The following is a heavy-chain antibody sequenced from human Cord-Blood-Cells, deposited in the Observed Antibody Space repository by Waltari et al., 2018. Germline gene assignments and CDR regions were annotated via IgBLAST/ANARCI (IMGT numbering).Heavy chain of an antibody. J-gene: IGHJ4*02. V-gene: IGHV3-53*01. CDR2: IYSGGST. CDR1: GFTVSSNY. Sequence: EVQLVESGGGLIQPGGSLRLSCAASGFTVSSNYMSWVRQAPGKGLEWVSVIYSGGSTYYADSVKGRFTITRDNSKNTLYLQMYSLRAEDTAVYYCARKYSYGYYFDYWGQGTLVTVSS. CDR3: ARKYSYGYYFDY. D-gene: IGHD5-18*01.